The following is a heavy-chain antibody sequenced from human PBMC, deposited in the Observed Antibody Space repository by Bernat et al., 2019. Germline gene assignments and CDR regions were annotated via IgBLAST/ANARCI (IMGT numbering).Heavy chain of an antibody. J-gene: IGHJ4*02. D-gene: IGHD5-18*01. Sequence: EVQLLESGGGLVQPGGFLRLSCAASGFTFSSYAISWVRQAPGKGLEWVSAISGSGGSTYYADSVKGQFTISRDKSKNTLYLQMNSRRAEDTAVYYYAKDTGYSYGSPFPFDYWGQGTLVTVSS. CDR1: GFTFSSYA. CDR3: AKDTGYSYGSPFPFDY. CDR2: ISGSGGST. V-gene: IGHV3-23*01.